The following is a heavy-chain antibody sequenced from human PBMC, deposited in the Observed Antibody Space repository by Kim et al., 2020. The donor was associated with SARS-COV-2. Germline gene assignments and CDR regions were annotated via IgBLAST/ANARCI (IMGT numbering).Heavy chain of an antibody. Sequence: SETLSLTCAVYGGSFSGYYWSWIRQPPGKGLEWIGEINHSGSTNYNPSLKSRVTISVDTSKNQFSLKLSSVTAADTAVYYCARLSGSGWYKGYYFDYWGQGTLVTVSS. CDR1: GGSFSGYY. CDR3: ARLSGSGWYKGYYFDY. J-gene: IGHJ4*02. CDR2: INHSGST. V-gene: IGHV4-34*01. D-gene: IGHD6-19*01.